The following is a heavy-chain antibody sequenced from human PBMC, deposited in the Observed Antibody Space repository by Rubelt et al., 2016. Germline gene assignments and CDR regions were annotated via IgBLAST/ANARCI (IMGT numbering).Heavy chain of an antibody. CDR3: ASWEAAPGNFDY. V-gene: IGHV3-74*02. J-gene: IGHJ4*02. D-gene: IGHD6-25*01. Sequence: EVQLVQSGGGLVQPGGSLRLSCAASGFTFSSYWMSWVRQAPGRGLVWVSRINADGSRTTYADSVKGRFTISRDNSKNTLYLQMNSLRAEDTAVYYCASWEAAPGNFDYWGQGTLVAVSS. CDR2: INADGSRT. CDR1: GFTFSSYW.